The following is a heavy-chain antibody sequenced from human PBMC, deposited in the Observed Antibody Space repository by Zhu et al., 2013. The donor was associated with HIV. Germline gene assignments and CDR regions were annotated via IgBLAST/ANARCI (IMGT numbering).Heavy chain of an antibody. CDR3: ARASCSTSCQRSSHSIRWFDP. D-gene: IGHD2-2*01. CDR1: GYTFTSYG. J-gene: IGHJ5*02. Sequence: QVQLVQSGAEVKKPGASVKVSCKASGYTFTSYGISWVRQAPGQGLEWMGWISAYNGNTNYAQKLQGRVTMTTDTSTSTAYMELRSLRSDDTAVYYCARASCSTSCQRSSHSIRWFDPWGQGTLVTVSS. V-gene: IGHV1-18*04. CDR2: ISAYNGNT.